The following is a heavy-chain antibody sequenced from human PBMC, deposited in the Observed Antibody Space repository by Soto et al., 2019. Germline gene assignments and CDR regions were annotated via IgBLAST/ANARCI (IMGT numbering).Heavy chain of an antibody. V-gene: IGHV3-23*05. CDR1: GFTVYTYA. CDR3: AKGRLAVGSDWFDS. CDR2: IDSDGTDT. D-gene: IGHD1-26*01. J-gene: IGHJ5*01. Sequence: GGSPELGCEASGFTVYTYAMIWVRQAPGKGLEWVTAIDSDGTDTYYADFVKGRFTVSRDNSKNTLYLQMRSLTAEDTALYYCAKGRLAVGSDWFDSWDPGTLVTVSS.